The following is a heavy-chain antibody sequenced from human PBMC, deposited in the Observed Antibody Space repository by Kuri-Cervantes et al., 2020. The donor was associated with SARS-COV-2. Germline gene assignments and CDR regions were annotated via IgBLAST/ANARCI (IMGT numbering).Heavy chain of an antibody. J-gene: IGHJ6*03. CDR1: GGSISSSSYY. CDR2: IYYSGST. CDR3: ARDEDYMDV. V-gene: IGHV4-30-4*08. Sequence: LRLSCTVSGGSISSSSYYWGWIRQPPGKGLEWIGYIYYSGSTYYNPSLKSRVTISVDTSKNQFSLKLSSVTAADTAVYYCARDEDYMDVWGKGTTVTVSS.